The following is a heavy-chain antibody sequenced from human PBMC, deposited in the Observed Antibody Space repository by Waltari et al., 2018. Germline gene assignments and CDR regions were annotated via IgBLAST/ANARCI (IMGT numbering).Heavy chain of an antibody. J-gene: IGHJ1*01. CDR1: GGSISSSGYY. D-gene: IGHD6-13*01. Sequence: QLQLQESGPGLVKPSETLSLTCAVSGGSISSSGYYWGWVRQPPGKGLEWIGTVSYSGGTHDNPALKRRGTISVDTSKNQFSLRLSSVTAADTAVYFCARLAHTSSWFPAGYFQHWGQGTLVIVSS. V-gene: IGHV4-39*01. CDR3: ARLAHTSSWFPAGYFQH. CDR2: VSYSGGT.